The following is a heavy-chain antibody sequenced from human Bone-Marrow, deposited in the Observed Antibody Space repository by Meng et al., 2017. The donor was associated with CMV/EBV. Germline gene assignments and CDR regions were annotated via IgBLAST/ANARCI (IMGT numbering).Heavy chain of an antibody. J-gene: IGHJ4*02. CDR2: INHSGST. CDR3: AISGYSSSWYGL. V-gene: IGHV4-34*01. D-gene: IGHD6-13*01. CDR1: GGSFSGYY. Sequence: GSLSLSCAVYGGSFSGYYWSWIRQPPGKGLEWIGEINHSGSTNYNPSLKSRVTISVDTSKNQFSLKLSPVTAADTAVYYCAISGYSSSWYGLWGQGTLVTVSS.